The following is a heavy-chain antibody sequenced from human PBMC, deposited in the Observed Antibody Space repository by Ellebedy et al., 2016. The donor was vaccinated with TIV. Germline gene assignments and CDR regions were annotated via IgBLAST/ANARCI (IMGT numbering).Heavy chain of an antibody. CDR2: INKDGSKK. CDR3: TRDPIAFDL. CDR1: GFTFSFYW. Sequence: PGGSLRLSCAGSGFTFSFYWMSWVRQAPGKGPEWVANINKDGSKKYYADSVKGRFTISRDNSKNTVFLQMNSLRVEDTAVYYCTRDPIAFDLWGQGTPVTVSS. V-gene: IGHV3-7*01. D-gene: IGHD2-21*01. J-gene: IGHJ4*02.